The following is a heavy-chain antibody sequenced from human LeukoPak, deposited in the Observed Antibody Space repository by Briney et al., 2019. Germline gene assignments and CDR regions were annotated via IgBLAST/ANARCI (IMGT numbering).Heavy chain of an antibody. V-gene: IGHV3-23*01. J-gene: IGHJ4*02. D-gene: IGHD4-23*01. CDR1: GFTFSSYG. CDR2: ISGSGGST. Sequence: GGSLRLSCAASGFTFSSYGMTWVRQAPGKGLEWVSAISGSGGSTYYADSVKGRSTISRDNSRSTLYLQMNSLRDEDTAVYYCVRDYGDNPFDYWGQGTLVTVSS. CDR3: VRDYGDNPFDY.